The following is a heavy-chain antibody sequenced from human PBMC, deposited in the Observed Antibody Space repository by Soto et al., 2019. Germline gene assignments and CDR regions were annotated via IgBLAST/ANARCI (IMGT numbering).Heavy chain of an antibody. V-gene: IGHV4-34*01. D-gene: IGHD6-19*01. CDR2: INHSGST. Sequence: QVQLQQWGAGLLKLSETLSLTCAVYGGSFSGYYWSWIRQPPGKGLEWIGEINHSGSTNYNPSLKSRVTISVDTSKNQFSLKLSSVTAADTAVYYCARGPRGIAVAGTSWFDPWGQGTLVTVSS. J-gene: IGHJ5*02. CDR3: ARGPRGIAVAGTSWFDP. CDR1: GGSFSGYY.